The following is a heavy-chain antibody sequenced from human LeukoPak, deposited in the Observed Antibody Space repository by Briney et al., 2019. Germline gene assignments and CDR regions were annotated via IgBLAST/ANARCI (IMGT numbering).Heavy chain of an antibody. CDR2: IYYSGST. CDR1: GGSISSGGYY. Sequence: SQTLSLTCTVSGGSISSGGYYWSWIRQHPGKGLEWIGYIYYSGSTYYNPSLKSRVTISVDTSKNQFSLKLSSVTAEDTAVYYCARVNEGHGRYFDLWGRGTLVTVSS. J-gene: IGHJ2*01. D-gene: IGHD1-1*01. V-gene: IGHV4-31*03. CDR3: ARVNEGHGRYFDL.